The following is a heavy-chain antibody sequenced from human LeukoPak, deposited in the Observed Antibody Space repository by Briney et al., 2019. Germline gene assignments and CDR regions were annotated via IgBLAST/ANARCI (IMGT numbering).Heavy chain of an antibody. CDR3: ARTMYTGAWCD. Sequence: SETLSLTCVVYGGSFSGYYWSWIRQPPGKGLEWIGEINESGCTNYNPPLKSRVTISVDTSKNQFSLKLSSVTAADTAVYYCARTMYTGAWCDWGPGTLVTVSS. J-gene: IGHJ4*02. V-gene: IGHV4-34*01. CDR2: INESGCT. D-gene: IGHD6-19*01. CDR1: GGSFSGYY.